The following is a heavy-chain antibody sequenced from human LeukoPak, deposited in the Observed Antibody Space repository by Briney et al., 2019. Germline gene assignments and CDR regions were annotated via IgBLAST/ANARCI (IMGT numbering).Heavy chain of an antibody. J-gene: IGHJ4*02. Sequence: GASVKVSCKASGYTFSSYDINWVRQAPGQGLEWMGRINPNSGGTNYAQKFQGRVTMTRDTSISTAYMELSRLRSDDTAVYYCAMYSSGRYYFDCWGQGTLVTVSS. D-gene: IGHD6-19*01. CDR1: GYTFSSYD. CDR3: AMYSSGRYYFDC. V-gene: IGHV1-2*06. CDR2: INPNSGGT.